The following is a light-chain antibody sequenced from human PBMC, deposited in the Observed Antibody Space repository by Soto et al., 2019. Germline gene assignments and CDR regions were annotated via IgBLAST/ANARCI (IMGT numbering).Light chain of an antibody. Sequence: DIQMTQSPSTLSASVGDRVTITCRASQSIDRWLAWYQQKPGKAPKLLIYRASSLESGVPSRFSGSGSGTAFTLTISRLQPDDFTTYYSHQYKTSTYTFAQGTKLEIK. V-gene: IGKV1-5*03. CDR1: QSIDRW. CDR3: HQYKTSTYT. CDR2: RAS. J-gene: IGKJ2*01.